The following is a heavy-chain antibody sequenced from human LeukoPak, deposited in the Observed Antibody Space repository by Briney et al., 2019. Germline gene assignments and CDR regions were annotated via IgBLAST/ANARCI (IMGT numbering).Heavy chain of an antibody. Sequence: ASVKVSCKASGYTFTSYYMHWVRQPPGQGLEWMGLINPTGDSTGYAQKFQGRVTMTSDMSTNKHFLQLRSLISEDTASYYCARDNSLDDNAWWFAPWGQGTLVTVSS. V-gene: IGHV1-46*01. CDR1: GYTFTSYY. D-gene: IGHD3-22*01. J-gene: IGHJ5*02. CDR2: INPTGDST. CDR3: ARDNSLDDNAWWFAP.